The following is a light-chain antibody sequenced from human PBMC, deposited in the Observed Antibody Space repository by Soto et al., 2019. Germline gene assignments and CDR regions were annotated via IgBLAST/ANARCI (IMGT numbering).Light chain of an antibody. CDR2: GAS. V-gene: IGKV3-11*01. CDR3: QQRSNWPSIT. Sequence: EIVLTQSPGTLSLSPGERATLSCRASQSVSSYLAWYQQKPGQAPRLLIYGASNRAAGIPARFSGLGSGTDFTLTISSLEPEDFAVYYCQQRSNWPSITFGQGTRLEN. J-gene: IGKJ5*01. CDR1: QSVSSY.